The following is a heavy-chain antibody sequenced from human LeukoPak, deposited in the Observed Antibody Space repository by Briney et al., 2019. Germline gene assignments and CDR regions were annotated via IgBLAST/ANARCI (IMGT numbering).Heavy chain of an antibody. D-gene: IGHD3-10*01. CDR2: IHHSGLT. CDR1: GYSISSGYY. V-gene: IGHV4-38-2*02. CDR3: GRGYYSLDKWFDP. J-gene: IGHJ5*02. Sequence: LETLSLTCTVSGYSISSGYYWGWIRQPPRKGLEWIGSIHHSGLTYYNPSLESRVTMSVDKTKNQFTLKLTSVTAADTAVYFCGRGYYSLDKWFDPWGQGALVTVSS.